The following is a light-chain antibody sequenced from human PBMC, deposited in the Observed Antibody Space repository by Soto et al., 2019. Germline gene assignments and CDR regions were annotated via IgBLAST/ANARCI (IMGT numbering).Light chain of an antibody. CDR1: QTISNS. J-gene: IGKJ5*01. V-gene: IGKV1-39*01. Sequence: DIQMTQSPSSLSASVGDRVTITCRASQTISNSLNWYQQRPGKALIPLIYASSSLQTGAPPRFRGSGSGTDFTLTINSLQPEDFATYYCQQTYSTPITFGQGTRLEIK. CDR3: QQTYSTPIT. CDR2: ASS.